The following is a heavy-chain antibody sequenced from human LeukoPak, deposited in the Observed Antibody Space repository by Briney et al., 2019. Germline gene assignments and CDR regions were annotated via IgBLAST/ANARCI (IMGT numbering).Heavy chain of an antibody. J-gene: IGHJ4*02. D-gene: IGHD3-9*01. V-gene: IGHV3-64*01. CDR3: ARAGFYYDILTPIDY. CDR2: ISSNGGST. CDR1: GFTFSSYA. Sequence: GGSLRLSCAASGFTFSSYAMHWVRQAPGKGLEYVSAISSNGGSTYYANSVKGRFTISRDNSKNTLYLQMGSLRAEDKAVYYCARAGFYYDILTPIDYWGQGTLVTVSS.